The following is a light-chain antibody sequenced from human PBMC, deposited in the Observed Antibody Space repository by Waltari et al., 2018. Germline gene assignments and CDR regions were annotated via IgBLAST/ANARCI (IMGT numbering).Light chain of an antibody. CDR3: QQSYSTPQPT. Sequence: DIQTTQSPSSLSASVGDRVTITCRASQSISSYLNWYQQKPGKAPKLLIYAASSLQSGVPSRFSGSGSGTDFTLTISSLQPEDFATYYCQQSYSTPQPTFGGGTKVEIK. V-gene: IGKV1-39*01. CDR1: QSISSY. CDR2: AAS. J-gene: IGKJ4*01.